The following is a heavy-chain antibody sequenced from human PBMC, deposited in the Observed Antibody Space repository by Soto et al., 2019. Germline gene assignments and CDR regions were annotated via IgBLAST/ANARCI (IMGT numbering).Heavy chain of an antibody. V-gene: IGHV4-4*02. J-gene: IGHJ6*02. D-gene: IGHD4-17*01. CDR2: IYHSGST. Sequence: SETLSLTCAVSGGSISSSNWWSWVRQPPGKGLEWIGEIYHSGSTNYNPSLRSRVTISVDKSKNQFSLKLSSVTAADTAVYYCARVPFSGDHDIYYYYYGMDVWGQGTTVTVSS. CDR1: GGSISSSNW. CDR3: ARVPFSGDHDIYYYYYGMDV.